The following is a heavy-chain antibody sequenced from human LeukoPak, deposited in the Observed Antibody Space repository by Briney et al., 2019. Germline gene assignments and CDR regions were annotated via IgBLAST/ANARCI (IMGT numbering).Heavy chain of an antibody. D-gene: IGHD5-24*01. CDR1: GYTLTSYY. Sequence: ASVKVSCKASGYTLTSYYMHWVRQAPGQGLEWMGIINPSGGSTSYAQKFQGRVTMTRDMSTSTVYMELSSLRSEDTAVYYCAREMEMATIDYWGQGTLVTVSS. J-gene: IGHJ4*02. CDR3: AREMEMATIDY. CDR2: INPSGGST. V-gene: IGHV1-46*01.